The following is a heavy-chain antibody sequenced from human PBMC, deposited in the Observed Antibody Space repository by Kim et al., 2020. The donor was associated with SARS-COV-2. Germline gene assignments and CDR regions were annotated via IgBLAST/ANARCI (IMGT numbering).Heavy chain of an antibody. CDR1: GFTFSSYA. CDR3: AKDRLPLYYYDSSGYSHFDY. V-gene: IGHV3-23*01. Sequence: GGSLRLSCAASGFTFSSYAMSWVRQAPGKGLEWVSAISGSGGSTYYADSVKGRFTISRDNSKNTLYLQMNSLRAEDTAVYYCAKDRLPLYYYDSSGYSHFDYWGQGTLVTVSS. J-gene: IGHJ4*02. D-gene: IGHD3-22*01. CDR2: ISGSGGST.